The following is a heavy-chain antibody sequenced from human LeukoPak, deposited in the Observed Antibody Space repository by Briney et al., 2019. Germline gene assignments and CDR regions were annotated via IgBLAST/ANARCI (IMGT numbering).Heavy chain of an antibody. CDR2: IWYDGSNK. V-gene: IGHV3-33*01. J-gene: IGHJ4*02. Sequence: GRSLTLSCAASGFTFSSYGMHWVRQAPGKGLEWVAVIWYDGSNKYYADSVKGRFTISRDNSKNTLYLQTNSLRAEDTAVYYCARVQVRYGDHYYWGKRTLVTVSS. CDR1: GFTFSSYG. D-gene: IGHD4-17*01. CDR3: ARVQVRYGDHYY.